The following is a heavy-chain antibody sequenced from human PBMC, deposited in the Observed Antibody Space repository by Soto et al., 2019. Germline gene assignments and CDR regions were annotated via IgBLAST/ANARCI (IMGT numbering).Heavy chain of an antibody. J-gene: IGHJ6*02. CDR3: ARWGAIRFLEWLTDYYYGMDV. CDR2: IYYSGST. CDR1: GGSISSGGYY. V-gene: IGHV4-31*03. Sequence: SETLSLTCTVSGGSISSGGYYWSWIRQHPGKGLEWIGYIYYSGSTYYNPSLKSRVTISVDTSKNQFPLKLSSVTAADTAVYYCARWGAIRFLEWLTDYYYGMDVWGQGTTVTVSS. D-gene: IGHD3-3*01.